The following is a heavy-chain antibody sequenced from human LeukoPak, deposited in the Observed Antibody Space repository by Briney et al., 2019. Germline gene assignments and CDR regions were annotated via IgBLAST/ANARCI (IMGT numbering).Heavy chain of an antibody. Sequence: KPGGYLRLSCAASGFTFSSYSMNWLRQAPGKGREWVSSISSSSSYIYYADSVKGRFTISRDNAKNSLYLQMNSLRAEDTAVYSCARVKTAGDFWSGYQYYFDYWGQGTLVTVSS. V-gene: IGHV3-21*01. J-gene: IGHJ4*02. CDR2: ISSSSSYI. D-gene: IGHD3-3*01. CDR3: ARVKTAGDFWSGYQYYFDY. CDR1: GFTFSSYS.